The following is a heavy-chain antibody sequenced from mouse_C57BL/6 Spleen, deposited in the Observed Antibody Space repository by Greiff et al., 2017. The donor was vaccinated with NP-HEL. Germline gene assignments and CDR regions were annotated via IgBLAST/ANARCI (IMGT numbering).Heavy chain of an antibody. D-gene: IGHD1-1*01. J-gene: IGHJ4*01. CDR1: GYTFASYW. CDR2: IHPNSGST. Sequence: VQLQQPGAELVKPGASVKLSCKASGYTFASYWMHWVKQRPGQGLEWIGMIHPNSGSTNYNEKFKSKATLTVDKSSSTAYMQLSSLTSEDSAVYYCARFITTVVGMDYWGQGTSVTVSS. CDR3: ARFITTVVGMDY. V-gene: IGHV1-64*01.